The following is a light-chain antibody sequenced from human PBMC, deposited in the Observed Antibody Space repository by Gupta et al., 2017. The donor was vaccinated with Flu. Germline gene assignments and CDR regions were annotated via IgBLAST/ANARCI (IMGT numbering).Light chain of an antibody. Sequence: VPLGQAASICSRSSQILVYKNGINYLNWFQQRPGQSQRRIIYEVSKRDYGVPDRFSGRGSVTDFTLKISMVEDEDVGVYYFMRGKHPRTFGQGTRLEI. CDR3: MRGKHPRT. CDR1: QILVYKNGINY. J-gene: IGKJ2*01. V-gene: IGKV2-30*01. CDR2: EVS.